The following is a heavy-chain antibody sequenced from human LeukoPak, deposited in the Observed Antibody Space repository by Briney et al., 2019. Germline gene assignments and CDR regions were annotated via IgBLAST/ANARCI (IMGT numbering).Heavy chain of an antibody. CDR2: ISYDGSNK. Sequence: GGSLRLSCAASGFTFSSYGMHWVRQAPGKGLEWVAVISYDGSNKYYADSVKGRFTISRDNSKNTLYLQMNSLRAEDTAVYYCAKDLLSNYDMLTGYPGIDYWGQGTLVTVSS. CDR1: GFTFSSYG. J-gene: IGHJ4*02. CDR3: AKDLLSNYDMLTGYPGIDY. D-gene: IGHD3-9*01. V-gene: IGHV3-30*18.